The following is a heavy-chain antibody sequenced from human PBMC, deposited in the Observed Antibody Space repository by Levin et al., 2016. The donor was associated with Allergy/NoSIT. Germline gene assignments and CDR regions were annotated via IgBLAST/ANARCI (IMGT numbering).Heavy chain of an antibody. CDR3: AKGRGYSGNLGP. CDR2: ISGSGGST. J-gene: IGHJ5*02. Sequence: WIRQPPGKGLEWVSAISGSGGSTYYADSVKGRFTISRDNSKNTLYLQMNSLRAEDTAVYYCAKGRGYSGNLGPWGQGTLVTVSS. D-gene: IGHD1-26*01. V-gene: IGHV3-23*01.